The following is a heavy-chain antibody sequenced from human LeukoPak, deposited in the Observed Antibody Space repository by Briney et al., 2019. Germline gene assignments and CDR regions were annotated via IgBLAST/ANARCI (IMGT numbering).Heavy chain of an antibody. CDR1: GFTVSSDY. Sequence: PGGSLRLSCVASGFTVSSDYMSWVRPAPGKGLEWGSVIYSGGTTFYADSMKGRFTISRDNSKNTLYLQMHSLRAEDTAVYYCARSGTITAAGLFDSWSQGTLVTVSS. CDR3: ARSGTITAAGLFDS. CDR2: IYSGGTT. J-gene: IGHJ4*02. D-gene: IGHD6-13*01. V-gene: IGHV3-53*01.